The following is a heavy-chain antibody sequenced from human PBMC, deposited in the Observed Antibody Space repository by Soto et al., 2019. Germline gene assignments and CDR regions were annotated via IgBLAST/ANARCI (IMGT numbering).Heavy chain of an antibody. CDR2: ISYSGST. D-gene: IGHD3-3*01. J-gene: IGHJ5*02. CDR3: ARVSDFWSGSNWFDP. V-gene: IGHV4-30-4*01. Sequence: QVQLQESGPGLVKPSQTLSLTCIVSGGSISSGHYYWSWIRQPPGKGLEWIGYISYSGSTYYNPSLKSRVTLXXDXSXXQFSLRLSSVTAADTAVYYCARVSDFWSGSNWFDPWGQGTLVTVSS. CDR1: GGSISSGHYY.